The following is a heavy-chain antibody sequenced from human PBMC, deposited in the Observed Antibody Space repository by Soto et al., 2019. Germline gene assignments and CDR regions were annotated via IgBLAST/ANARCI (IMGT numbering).Heavy chain of an antibody. Sequence: ASVKVSCKASGDTFTSYGISWVRRAPGQGLEWMGGISAYNGNTNYAQKLQGRVTMTTDTSTSTAYMELRSLRSDDTAVYYCARASSGWYGNWFDPWGQGTLVTVSS. J-gene: IGHJ5*02. CDR3: ARASSGWYGNWFDP. CDR2: ISAYNGNT. D-gene: IGHD6-19*01. V-gene: IGHV1-18*01. CDR1: GDTFTSYG.